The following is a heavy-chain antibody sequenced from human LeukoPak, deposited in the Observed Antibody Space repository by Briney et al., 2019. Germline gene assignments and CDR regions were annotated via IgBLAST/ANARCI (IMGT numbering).Heavy chain of an antibody. D-gene: IGHD2-2*01. V-gene: IGHV4-34*01. Sequence: KSSETLSLTCAVYGGSFSGYYWSWIRQPPGKGLEWIGEINHSGSTNYNPSLKSRVTISVDTSKNQFSLKLSSVTAADTAVYYCASLPLGYCSGTSCQRDYWGQGTLVTVSS. J-gene: IGHJ4*02. CDR1: GGSFSGYY. CDR2: INHSGST. CDR3: ASLPLGYCSGTSCQRDY.